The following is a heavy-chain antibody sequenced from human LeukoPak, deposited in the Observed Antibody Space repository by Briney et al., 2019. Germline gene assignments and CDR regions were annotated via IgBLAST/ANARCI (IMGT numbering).Heavy chain of an antibody. CDR1: GFTFSSYW. Sequence: PGGSLRLSCAASGFTFSSYWMNWARQAPGKGLEWVASINHNGNVNYYVDSVKGRFTISRDNAKNSLYLQMSNLRAEDTAMYYCARDRGPFYERGDAFDIWGQGTMVTVSS. CDR3: ARDRGPFYERGDAFDI. J-gene: IGHJ3*02. V-gene: IGHV3-7*01. CDR2: INHNGNVN. D-gene: IGHD2/OR15-2a*01.